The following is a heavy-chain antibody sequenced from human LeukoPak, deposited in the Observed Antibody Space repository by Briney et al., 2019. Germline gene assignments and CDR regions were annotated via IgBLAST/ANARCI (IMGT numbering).Heavy chain of an antibody. Sequence: GGPLRLSCAASGFTFSSYSMNWVRQAPGKGLEWVSSISSSSYIYYADSVKGRFTISRDNAKNSLYLQMNSLRAEDTAVYYCARVVYGDYSYFQHWGQGTLVTVSS. V-gene: IGHV3-21*01. D-gene: IGHD4-17*01. CDR3: ARVVYGDYSYFQH. CDR1: GFTFSSYS. J-gene: IGHJ1*01. CDR2: ISSSSYI.